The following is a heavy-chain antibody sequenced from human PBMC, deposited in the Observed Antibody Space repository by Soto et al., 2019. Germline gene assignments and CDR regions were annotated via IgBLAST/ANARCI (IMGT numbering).Heavy chain of an antibody. CDR2: ISYDGSNK. Sequence: GGSLRLSCAASEFTFSSYAMHWVRQAPGKGLEWVAVISYDGSNKYYADSVKGRFTISRDNSKNTLYLQINSLRAEDTAVYYCAKDIKLGQQLVVFDYWGQGTLVTVSS. CDR1: EFTFSSYA. V-gene: IGHV3-30*04. CDR3: AKDIKLGQQLVVFDY. D-gene: IGHD6-13*01. J-gene: IGHJ4*02.